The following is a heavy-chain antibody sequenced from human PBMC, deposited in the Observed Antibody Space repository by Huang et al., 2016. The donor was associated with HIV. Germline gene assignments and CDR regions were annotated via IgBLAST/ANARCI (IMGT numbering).Heavy chain of an antibody. V-gene: IGHV3-30-3*01. CDR1: GFTFSGYA. J-gene: IGHJ3*02. CDR3: ARDGLVSNYYYDSSGYYLGDAFDI. Sequence: QVQLVESGGGVVQPGRSLRLSCAASGFTFSGYAMHWVRQGAGKGLEWVAVISYDGSNKHYADSVKGRFNISRDNSKNTLYRQMNSLRAEDTAVYYCARDGLVSNYYYDSSGYYLGDAFDIWGQGTMVTVSS. D-gene: IGHD3-22*01. CDR2: ISYDGSNK.